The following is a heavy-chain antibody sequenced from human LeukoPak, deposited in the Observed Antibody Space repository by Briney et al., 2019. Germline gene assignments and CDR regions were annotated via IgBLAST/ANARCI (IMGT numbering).Heavy chain of an antibody. CDR3: ARSSYYYDSSGYYSDY. CDR1: GGXIKSYY. V-gene: IGHV4-59*01. CDR2: IYYSGST. J-gene: IGHJ4*02. Sequence: PSETLSLTCTVSGGXIKSYYWSWIRQPPGKGLEWIGYIYYSGSTNYNPSLKSRVTISVDTSKNQFSLKLSSVTAADTAVYYCARSSYYYDSSGYYSDYWGQGTLVTVSS. D-gene: IGHD3-22*01.